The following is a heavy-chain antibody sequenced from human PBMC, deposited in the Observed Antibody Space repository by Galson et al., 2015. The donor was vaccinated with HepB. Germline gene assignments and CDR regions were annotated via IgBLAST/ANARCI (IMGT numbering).Heavy chain of an antibody. J-gene: IGHJ4*02. CDR1: GFTFSSYS. CDR3: ARDGVDIVATTPSPY. D-gene: IGHD5-12*01. Sequence: SLRLSCAASGFTFSSYSMDWVRQAPGKGLEWVSSISSSSSYIYYADSVKGRFTISRDNAKNSLYLQMNSLRAEDTAVYYCARDGVDIVATTPSPYWGQGTLVTVSS. CDR2: ISSSSSYI. V-gene: IGHV3-21*01.